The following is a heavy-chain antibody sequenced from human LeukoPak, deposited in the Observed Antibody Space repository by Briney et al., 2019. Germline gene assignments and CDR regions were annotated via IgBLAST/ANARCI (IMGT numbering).Heavy chain of an antibody. V-gene: IGHV1-2*02. CDR3: ARMSILVVPAPDKYYFDY. CDR1: GYTFTGYY. Sequence: ASVTVSCKASGYTFTGYYMHWVRQAPGKGLAWVGWINPNSGGTNYAQQFQGRVTMTRDTSISTAFLEPSSRRSDDTAVYYWARMSILVVPAPDKYYFDYWGRGTLVTASS. CDR2: INPNSGGT. D-gene: IGHD2-2*01. J-gene: IGHJ4*02.